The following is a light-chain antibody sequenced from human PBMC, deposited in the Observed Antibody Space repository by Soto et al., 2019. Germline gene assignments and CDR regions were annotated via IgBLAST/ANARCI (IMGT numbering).Light chain of an antibody. J-gene: IGKJ1*01. V-gene: IGKV3-20*01. CDR3: QQFKDYVWT. CDR2: GAS. Sequence: EIVLSQSPGTLSLFPGERATLSCRASQSVNSRYLAWYQQKPGQSPRLLIYGASTRAPGIPDRFSGSGSGTVFSLTINRLEPEDLAVYYCQQFKDYVWTFGQGTKV. CDR1: QSVNSRY.